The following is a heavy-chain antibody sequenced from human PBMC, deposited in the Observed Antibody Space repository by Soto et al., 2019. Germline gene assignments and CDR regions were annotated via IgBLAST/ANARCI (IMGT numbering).Heavy chain of an antibody. Sequence: QVQLQQWGAGLLKPSETLSLTCAVFGGSLSGSYWSWIRQPPGKGLESIGEIYHSGRTNYSPSLKRRVTISLDTSKNQFSLKLASVTAAATAVYYCARVGRYCTGGSCFFSAFDICGQGTMVTVSS. J-gene: IGHJ3*02. D-gene: IGHD2-15*01. CDR2: IYHSGRT. CDR3: ARVGRYCTGGSCFFSAFDI. CDR1: GGSLSGSY. V-gene: IGHV4-34*01.